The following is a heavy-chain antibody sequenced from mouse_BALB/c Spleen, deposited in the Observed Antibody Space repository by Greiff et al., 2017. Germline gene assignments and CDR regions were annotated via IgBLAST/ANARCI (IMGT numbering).Heavy chain of an antibody. Sequence: EVQLQQSGPGLVKPSQSLSLTCTVTGYSITSDYAWNWIRQFPGNKLEWMGYISYSGSTSYNPSLKSRISITRDTSKNQFFLQLNSVTTEDTATYYCARRGLELRPYYFDYWGQGTTLTVSS. CDR2: ISYSGST. CDR1: GYSITSDYA. D-gene: IGHD1-2*01. CDR3: ARRGLELRPYYFDY. J-gene: IGHJ2*01. V-gene: IGHV3-2*02.